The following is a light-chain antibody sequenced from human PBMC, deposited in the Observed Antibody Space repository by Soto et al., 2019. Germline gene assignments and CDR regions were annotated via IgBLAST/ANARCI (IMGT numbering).Light chain of an antibody. J-gene: IGKJ4*01. V-gene: IGKV3-11*01. CDR2: DAS. Sequence: EIVLTQSPANLSMSPWERATLSCRASQSVSSYLAWYQQKPGQAPRLLIYDASNRATGIPARFSGSGSGTDFTLTISSLEPEDFAVYYCQQRSNWPLTFGRGTKVDIK. CDR3: QQRSNWPLT. CDR1: QSVSSY.